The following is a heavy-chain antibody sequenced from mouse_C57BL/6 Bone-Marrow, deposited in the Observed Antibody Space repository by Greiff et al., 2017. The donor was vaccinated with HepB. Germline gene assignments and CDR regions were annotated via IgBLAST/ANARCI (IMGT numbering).Heavy chain of an antibody. CDR3: AREGYYSNFPLAMDY. CDR2: ISNGGGST. Sequence: EVQLVESGGGLVQPGGSLKLSCAASGFTFSDYYMYWVRQTPEKRLEWVAYISNGGGSTYYPDTVKGRFTISRDNAKNTLYLQMSRLKSEDTAMYYCAREGYYSNFPLAMDYWGQGTSVTVSS. CDR1: GFTFSDYY. J-gene: IGHJ4*01. D-gene: IGHD2-5*01. V-gene: IGHV5-12*01.